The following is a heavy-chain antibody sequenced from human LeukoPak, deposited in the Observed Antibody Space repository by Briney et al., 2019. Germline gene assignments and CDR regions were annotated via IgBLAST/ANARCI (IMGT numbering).Heavy chain of an antibody. J-gene: IGHJ3*02. CDR2: ISGSGSST. V-gene: IGHV3-23*01. Sequence: PSETLSLTCTVSGGSISSGSYYWSWVRQAPGKGLEWVSAISGSGSSTYYADSVKGRFTISRDNSKNTLYLQMNSLRAEDTAVYYCAKADSSSWYHAFDIWGQGTMVTVSS. CDR3: AKADSSSWYHAFDI. CDR1: GGSISSGSYY. D-gene: IGHD6-13*01.